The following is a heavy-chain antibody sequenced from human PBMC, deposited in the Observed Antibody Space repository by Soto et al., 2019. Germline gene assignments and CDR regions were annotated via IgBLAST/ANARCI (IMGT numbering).Heavy chain of an antibody. CDR1: GFTFSSYA. D-gene: IGHD3-3*01. Sequence: HPGGSLRLSCAASGFTFSSYAMSWVRQAPGKGLEWVSAISGSGGSTYYADSVKGRFTISRDNSKNTLYLQMNSLRAEDTAVYYCAKEPTDRYYDFWSGSRYIDYWGQGTLVTVSS. J-gene: IGHJ4*02. CDR2: ISGSGGST. CDR3: AKEPTDRYYDFWSGSRYIDY. V-gene: IGHV3-23*01.